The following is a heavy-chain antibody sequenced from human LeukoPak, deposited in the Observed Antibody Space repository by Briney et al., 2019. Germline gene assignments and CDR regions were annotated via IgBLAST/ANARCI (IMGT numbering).Heavy chain of an antibody. Sequence: NPSETLSLTCTVSGYSISSGYYWGWIRQPPGKGLEWIGSIYHSGSTYYNPSLKSRVTISVDTSKNQFSLKLSSVTAADTAVYYCARGGKGPVSYYYYMDVWGKGTTVTVSS. CDR2: IYHSGST. J-gene: IGHJ6*03. V-gene: IGHV4-38-2*02. D-gene: IGHD1-14*01. CDR3: ARGGKGPVSYYYYMDV. CDR1: GYSISSGYY.